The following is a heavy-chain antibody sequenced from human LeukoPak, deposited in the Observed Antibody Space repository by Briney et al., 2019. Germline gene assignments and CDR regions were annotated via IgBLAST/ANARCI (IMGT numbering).Heavy chain of an antibody. Sequence: GASVKVSCKASGGTFSSYAISWVRQAPGQGLEWMGRIIPIFGTANYAQKFQGRVTITTDESTSTAYMELSSLRSEDTAVYYCARDGYYYDSSGYYISDYWGQGTLVTVSS. CDR1: GGTFSSYA. V-gene: IGHV1-69*05. CDR2: IIPIFGTA. J-gene: IGHJ4*02. D-gene: IGHD3-22*01. CDR3: ARDGYYYDSSGYYISDY.